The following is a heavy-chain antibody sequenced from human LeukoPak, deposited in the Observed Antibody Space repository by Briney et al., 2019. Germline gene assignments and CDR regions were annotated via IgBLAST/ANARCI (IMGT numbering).Heavy chain of an antibody. Sequence: GGSLRLSCAASGFTVSSNYMSWVRQAPGKGLEWVSVIYSGGSTYYAESVKGRFTISRDSSKNTLYPQMNSLRAEDTAVYYCARGGYNYGYGYFDYWGQGTLVTVSS. CDR3: ARGGYNYGYGYFDY. CDR1: GFTVSSNY. D-gene: IGHD5-18*01. J-gene: IGHJ4*02. V-gene: IGHV3-53*01. CDR2: IYSGGST.